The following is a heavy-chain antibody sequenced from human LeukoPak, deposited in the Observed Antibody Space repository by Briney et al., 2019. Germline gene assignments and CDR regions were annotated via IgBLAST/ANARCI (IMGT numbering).Heavy chain of an antibody. D-gene: IGHD2-15*01. CDR1: GGSFSGYY. CDR3: ARDRCSGGSCYSGFDP. CDR2: IYHSGST. V-gene: IGHV4-30-2*01. Sequence: SETLSLTCAVYGGSFSGYYWSWIRQPPGKGLEWIGYIYHSGSTYYNPSLESRVTISVDRSKNQFSLRLNSVTAADTAVYYCARDRCSGGSCYSGFDPWGQGTLVTVSS. J-gene: IGHJ5*02.